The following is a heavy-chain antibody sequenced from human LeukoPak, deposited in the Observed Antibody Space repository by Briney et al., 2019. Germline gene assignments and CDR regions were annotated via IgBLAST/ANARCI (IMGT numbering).Heavy chain of an antibody. V-gene: IGHV3-74*01. J-gene: IGHJ6*03. CDR3: ARDRYSSSFTATYYYYYMDV. Sequence: GGSLRLSCAASGFTFSTYWMHWVRQAPGKGLVWVSRINTDGSSTSYADSVKGRFTISRDNAKNTLYLQMNSLRAEDTAVYYCARDRYSSSFTATYYYYYMDVWGKGTTVTVSS. CDR2: INTDGSST. D-gene: IGHD6-13*01. CDR1: GFTFSTYW.